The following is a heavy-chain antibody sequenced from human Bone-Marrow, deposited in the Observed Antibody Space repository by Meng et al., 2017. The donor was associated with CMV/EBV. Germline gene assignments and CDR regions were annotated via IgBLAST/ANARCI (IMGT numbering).Heavy chain of an antibody. CDR3: ARLPYSSGWSSFDY. V-gene: IGHV5-51*01. D-gene: IGHD6-19*01. Sequence: GGSLRLSCKGSGYSFTSYWIGWVRQMPGKGLEWMGIIYPGDSDTRYSPSFQGQVTISADKSISTAYLQWSSLKASDTAMYYCARLPYSSGWSSFDYWGQGTLVTVSS. CDR1: GYSFTSYW. J-gene: IGHJ4*02. CDR2: IYPGDSDT.